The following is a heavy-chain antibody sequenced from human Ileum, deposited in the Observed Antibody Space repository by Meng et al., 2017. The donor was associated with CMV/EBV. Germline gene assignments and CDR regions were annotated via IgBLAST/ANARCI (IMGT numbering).Heavy chain of an antibody. J-gene: IGHJ5*02. Sequence: TLSSYGMHWVRQAPGKGLEWVAFIRYDGSNKYYADSVKGRFTISRDNSKNTLYLQMNSLRAEDTAVYYCAKAIYCTNGVCYTGSWFDPWGQGTLVTVSS. CDR3: AKAIYCTNGVCYTGSWFDP. D-gene: IGHD2-8*01. V-gene: IGHV3-30*02. CDR2: IRYDGSNK. CDR1: TLSSYG.